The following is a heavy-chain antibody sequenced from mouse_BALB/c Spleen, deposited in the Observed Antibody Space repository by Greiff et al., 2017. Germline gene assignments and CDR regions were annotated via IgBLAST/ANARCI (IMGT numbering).Heavy chain of an antibody. D-gene: IGHD1-1*01. V-gene: IGHV14-4*02. CDR3: TYGSSLYYYAMDY. Sequence: VQLQQSGAELVRSGASVKLSYTASGFNIKDYYMHWVKQRPEQGLEWIGWIDPENGDTEYAPKFQGKATMTADTSSNTAYLQLSSLTSEDTAVYYCTYGSSLYYYAMDYWGQGTSVTVSS. J-gene: IGHJ4*01. CDR1: GFNIKDYY. CDR2: IDPENGDT.